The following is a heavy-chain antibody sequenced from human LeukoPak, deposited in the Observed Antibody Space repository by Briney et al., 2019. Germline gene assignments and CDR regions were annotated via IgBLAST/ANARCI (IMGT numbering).Heavy chain of an antibody. D-gene: IGHD3-22*01. Sequence: SETLSLTCSVSGDSVSSRNYHWSWIRQPPGKGLEWIAYIYYSGSTNYNPSLKSRATISVDTSKNQFSLKLSSVTAADTAVYYCARMYYYDNSFDYWGQGTLVTVSS. CDR1: GDSVSSRNYH. V-gene: IGHV4-61*01. CDR2: IYYSGST. J-gene: IGHJ4*02. CDR3: ARMYYYDNSFDY.